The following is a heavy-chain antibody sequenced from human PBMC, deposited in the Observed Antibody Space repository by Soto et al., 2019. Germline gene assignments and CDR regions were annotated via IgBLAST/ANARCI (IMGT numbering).Heavy chain of an antibody. J-gene: IGHJ4*02. CDR2: ISNNGGTT. CDR3: ARAYCSGATCGGCDN. D-gene: IGHD2-15*01. Sequence: EVQLVESGGGLVQPGGSLRLSCAASGFTFSTFALHWVRQAPGKGLEYVSSISNNGGTTYYANSVKGRFTISRDNSKNTLYLQMGSLRAEDMAVYYCARAYCSGATCGGCDNWGQGVLVTVSS. V-gene: IGHV3-64*01. CDR1: GFTFSTFA.